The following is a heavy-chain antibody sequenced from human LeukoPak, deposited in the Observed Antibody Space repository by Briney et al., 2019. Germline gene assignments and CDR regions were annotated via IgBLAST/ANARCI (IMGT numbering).Heavy chain of an antibody. D-gene: IGHD6-6*01. Sequence: GGSLRLSCAASGFTFSLYNMNWVRQAPGKGLEWVASMSSSTTHINYADSVNGRFTISRDNTNNLLFLQMNSVRAGDTAVYYCVTYGSPWNRVDHWGQGTLVTVSS. CDR2: MSSSTTHI. CDR3: VTYGSPWNRVDH. V-gene: IGHV3-21*01. CDR1: GFTFSLYN. J-gene: IGHJ4*02.